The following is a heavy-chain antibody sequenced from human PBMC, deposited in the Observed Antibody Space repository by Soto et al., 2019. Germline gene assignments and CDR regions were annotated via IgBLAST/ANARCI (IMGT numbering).Heavy chain of an antibody. CDR1: EFTFSTYP. D-gene: IGHD3-3*01. Sequence: GGSLRLSCAASEFTFSTYPMHWVRQAPGKGLEWVAVISHDEGNKYYGDSMKGRFTISRDNSKNTLYLQMNSLRGDDTAVYYCARGASDFWGGYPEIHFCDSGGQGT. V-gene: IGHV3-30-3*01. CDR3: ARGASDFWGGYPEIHFCDS. J-gene: IGHJ4*02. CDR2: ISHDEGNK.